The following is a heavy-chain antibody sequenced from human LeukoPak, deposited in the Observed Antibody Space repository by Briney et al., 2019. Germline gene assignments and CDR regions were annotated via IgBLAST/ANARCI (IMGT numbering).Heavy chain of an antibody. CDR1: GFTFSSYE. CDR3: ARGGYGSESSGYSPTIFEF. V-gene: IGHV3-48*03. CDR2: ISISGSTI. Sequence: GGSLRLSCAASGFTFSSYEMNWVRQAPGKGLEWVSYISISGSTIYYADSVKGRFTISRDNAKNSLYLQMNSLRVEDTAVYYCARGGYGSESSGYSPTIFEFWGQGTLVTASS. J-gene: IGHJ4*02. D-gene: IGHD3-22*01.